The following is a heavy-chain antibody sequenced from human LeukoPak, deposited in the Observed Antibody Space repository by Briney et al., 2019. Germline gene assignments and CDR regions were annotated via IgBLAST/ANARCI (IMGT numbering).Heavy chain of an antibody. CDR1: GFTFSSYS. CDR3: ARRLDC. CDR2: ISETSSFK. Sequence: GGSLRLSCAASGFTFSSYSMNWVRQAPGKGLEWISYISETSSFKYYADSVKGRFTISGDNAKNSLYLQMSSLRAEDTAVYYCARRLDCWGQGTLVTVSS. V-gene: IGHV3-48*01. J-gene: IGHJ4*02.